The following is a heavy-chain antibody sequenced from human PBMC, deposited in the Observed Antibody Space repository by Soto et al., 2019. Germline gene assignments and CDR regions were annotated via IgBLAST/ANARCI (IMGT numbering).Heavy chain of an antibody. D-gene: IGHD3-10*01. CDR3: ARVFGFGGMDV. V-gene: IGHV4-34*01. J-gene: IGHJ6*02. Sequence: PSDTLSCTSGPCGWPFRDYHWSWIRQPPGKGLEWIGEINHSGSTNYNPSLKSRVTISVDTSKNQFSLKLSSVTAADTAVYYCARVFGFGGMDVWGQGT. CDR1: GWPFRDYH. CDR2: INHSGST.